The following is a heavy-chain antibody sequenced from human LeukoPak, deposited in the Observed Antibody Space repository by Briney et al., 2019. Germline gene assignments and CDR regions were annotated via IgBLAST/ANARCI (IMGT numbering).Heavy chain of an antibody. D-gene: IGHD6-19*01. CDR1: GFTFSSYA. Sequence: PGGSLRLSCAGSGFTFSSYAMHWVRQAPGKGLEYVSAISSNGGSTFYANSVKGRFIVSRDNSKNTLSLQMGSLRAEDLAVYYCARRAPGFSSGWLDYWGQGTLVTVSS. V-gene: IGHV3-64*01. CDR2: ISSNGGST. J-gene: IGHJ4*02. CDR3: ARRAPGFSSGWLDY.